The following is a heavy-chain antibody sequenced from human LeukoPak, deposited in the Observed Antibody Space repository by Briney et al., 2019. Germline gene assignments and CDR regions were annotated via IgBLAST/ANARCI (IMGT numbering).Heavy chain of an antibody. D-gene: IGHD2/OR15-2a*01. Sequence: PGGSLRLSCAASGFTFSSYAMSWVRQAPGKGLEWVSAISGSGGSTYYADSVKGRFTISRDNSKNTLYLQMNTLTAEDTATYYCAKVVSSAPLSFYSAGYFDYWGQGTLVTVSS. CDR3: AKVVSSAPLSFYSAGYFDY. V-gene: IGHV3-23*01. J-gene: IGHJ4*02. CDR1: GFTFSSYA. CDR2: ISGSGGST.